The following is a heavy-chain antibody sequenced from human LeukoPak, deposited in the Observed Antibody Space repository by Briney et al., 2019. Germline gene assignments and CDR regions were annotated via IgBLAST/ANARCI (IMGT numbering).Heavy chain of an antibody. D-gene: IGHD3-22*01. J-gene: IGHJ4*02. CDR3: AKRGYYYDSSGYYSRTYFDY. Sequence: GGSLRLSCVVSGFTFSSYGMHWVRQAPGKGLEWVAVISYDGSNKYYADSVKGRFTISRDNSKNTLYLQMNSLRAEDTAVYYCAKRGYYYDSSGYYSRTYFDYWGQGTPVTVSS. CDR1: GFTFSSYG. V-gene: IGHV3-30*18. CDR2: ISYDGSNK.